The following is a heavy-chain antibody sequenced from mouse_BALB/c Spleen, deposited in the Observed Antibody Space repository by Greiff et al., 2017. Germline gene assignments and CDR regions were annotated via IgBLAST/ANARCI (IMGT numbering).Heavy chain of an antibody. J-gene: IGHJ4*01. CDR3: ARPSTMIMDY. CDR1: GYTFTDYY. CDR2: IYPGSGNT. D-gene: IGHD2-4*01. Sequence: VQLQQSGAELARPGASVKLSCKASGYTFTDYYINWVKQRTGQGLEWIGEIYPGSGNTYYNEKFKGKATLTADKSSSTAYMQLSSLTSEDSAVYFCARPSTMIMDYWGQGTSVTVSS. V-gene: IGHV1-77*01.